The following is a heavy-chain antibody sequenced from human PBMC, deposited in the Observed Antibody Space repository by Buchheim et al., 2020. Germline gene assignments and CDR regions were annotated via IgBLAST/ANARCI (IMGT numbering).Heavy chain of an antibody. CDR1: GFTFSDYY. Sequence: QVQLVESGGGLVKPGGSLRLSCAASGFTFSDYYMTWIRQAPGKGLEWGSSITTGGTAMYYADSVKGRFTISRDNAKNTLYLQMNSLRAEDTAVYYCARGGATRYYFDYWGQGTL. D-gene: IGHD5-12*01. J-gene: IGHJ4*02. CDR3: ARGGATRYYFDY. CDR2: ITTGGTAM. V-gene: IGHV3-11*01.